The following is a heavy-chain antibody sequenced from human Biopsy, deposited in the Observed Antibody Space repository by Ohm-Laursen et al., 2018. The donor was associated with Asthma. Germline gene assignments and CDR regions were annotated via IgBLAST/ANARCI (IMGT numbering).Heavy chain of an antibody. CDR3: ARVVSYGDIYFGIDV. J-gene: IGHJ6*02. V-gene: IGHV4-30-4*01. CDR1: GGYTGSSDHH. Sequence: TLSLTCRVSGGYTGSSDHHWAWIRQAPGKGLEWIGFVFWSGSTHYSRSLERRVSISIDTATKEFSMKLWSVTPADTAVYFCARVVSYGDIYFGIDVWGPGNTVVVS. CDR2: VFWSGST. D-gene: IGHD4-17*01.